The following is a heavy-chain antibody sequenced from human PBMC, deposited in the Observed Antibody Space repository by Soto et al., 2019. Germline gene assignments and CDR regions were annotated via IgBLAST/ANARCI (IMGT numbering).Heavy chain of an antibody. CDR2: IRSKANSYAT. Sequence: PRGALRLSCAASGFTFSGSAMHWVRQASGKGLEWVGRIRSKANSYATAYAASVKGRFTISRDDSKNTAYLQMNSLKTEDTAVYYCTRLITMIVPPGQAHAFDIWGQGTMVTVSS. CDR1: GFTFSGSA. D-gene: IGHD3-22*01. CDR3: TRLITMIVPPGQAHAFDI. V-gene: IGHV3-73*01. J-gene: IGHJ3*02.